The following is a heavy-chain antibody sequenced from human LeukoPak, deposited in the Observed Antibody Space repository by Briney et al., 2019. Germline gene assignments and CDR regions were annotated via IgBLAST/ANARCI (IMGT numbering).Heavy chain of an antibody. CDR2: IYYNGDT. J-gene: IGHJ4*02. CDR3: TRGTTVISLDY. V-gene: IGHV4-59*01. CDR1: GGSMISYY. Sequence: SETLSLTCTVSGGSMISYYWTWIRQAPGKGLEWIGYIYYNGDTNYNPSLKSRVTMSIDTSKTHFSLNLWSVTAADTAVYYCTRGTTVISLDYWGQGILVTVSS. D-gene: IGHD4-23*01.